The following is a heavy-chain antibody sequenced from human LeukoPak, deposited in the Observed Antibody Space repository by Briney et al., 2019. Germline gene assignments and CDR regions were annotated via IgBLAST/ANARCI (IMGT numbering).Heavy chain of an antibody. V-gene: IGHV1-8*01. CDR2: MNPNSGNT. J-gene: IGHJ4*02. CDR1: GYTFTSYD. CDR3: ARSVGATTFIVYYFDY. D-gene: IGHD1-26*01. Sequence: ASVKASCKAPGYTFTSYDINWVRQATGQGLEWMGWMNPNSGNTGYAQKFQGRVTMTRNTSISTAYMELSSLRSEDTAVYYCARSVGATTFIVYYFDYWGQGTLVTVSS.